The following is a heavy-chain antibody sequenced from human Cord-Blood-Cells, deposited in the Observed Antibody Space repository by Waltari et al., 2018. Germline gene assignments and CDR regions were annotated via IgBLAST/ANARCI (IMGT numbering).Heavy chain of an antibody. V-gene: IGHV4-34*01. CDR2: INHSGST. CDR3: ARGCYDFWSGYYTWYFDL. CDR1: GGSFSGYY. D-gene: IGHD3-3*01. J-gene: IGHJ2*01. Sequence: QVQLQQWGAGLLKPPETLSLTCAVLGGSFSGYYWRWIRPPQGKGLEWIGEINHSGSTNYNPSLKSRVTISVDTSKNQFSLKLSSVTAADTAVYYCARGCYDFWSGYYTWYFDLWGRGTLVTVSS.